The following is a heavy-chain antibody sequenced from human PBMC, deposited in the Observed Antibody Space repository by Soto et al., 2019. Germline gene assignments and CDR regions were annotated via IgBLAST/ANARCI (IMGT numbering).Heavy chain of an antibody. J-gene: IGHJ4*02. Sequence: QITLNESGPTPVKPRQTLTLTCTFSGFSLTTSGVGVGWIRQSPGKAPEWLALIYWDDDKRYSPSLKSRLTITKATSKNQAVLTMADLDPADTATYYCAHRVLRTVFGLVTTTAIYFDFWGQGTPVAVSS. CDR2: IYWDDDK. CDR3: AHRVLRTVFGLVTTTAIYFDF. V-gene: IGHV2-5*02. D-gene: IGHD3-3*01. CDR1: GFSLTTSGVG.